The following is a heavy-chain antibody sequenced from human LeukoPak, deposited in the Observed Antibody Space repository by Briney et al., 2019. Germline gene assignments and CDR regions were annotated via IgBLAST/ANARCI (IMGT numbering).Heavy chain of an antibody. CDR1: GGSISSGGHY. V-gene: IGHV4-31*03. D-gene: IGHD1-26*01. Sequence: SETLSLTCTVSGGSISSGGHYWSWIRQHPGKGLEWIGYIYYSGSTYYNPSLKSRVTISVDTSKNQFSLKLSSVTAADTAVYYCAKDLSVFQWDPLPRDYWGQGTLVTVSS. J-gene: IGHJ4*02. CDR3: AKDLSVFQWDPLPRDY. CDR2: IYYSGST.